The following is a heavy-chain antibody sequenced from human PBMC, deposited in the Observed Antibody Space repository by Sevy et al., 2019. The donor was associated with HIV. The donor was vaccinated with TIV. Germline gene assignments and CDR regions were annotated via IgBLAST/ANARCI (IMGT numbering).Heavy chain of an antibody. CDR2: ISSGSRYT. CDR3: AKDSRVYSSSHFDY. J-gene: IGHJ4*02. CDR1: GFTFSDYY. V-gene: IGHV3-11*06. D-gene: IGHD6-13*01. Sequence: GGSLRLSCAASGFTFSDYYMSWIRQAPGKGLEWVSYISSGSRYTNYADSVKGRFTISRDNAGNSLYLQMNSLRAEDTAVYYCAKDSRVYSSSHFDYWGQGIRVTVSS.